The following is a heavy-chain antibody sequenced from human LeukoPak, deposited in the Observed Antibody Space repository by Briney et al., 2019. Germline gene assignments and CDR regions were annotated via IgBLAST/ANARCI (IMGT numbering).Heavy chain of an antibody. J-gene: IGHJ4*02. CDR3: ARGHVVVVADYFDY. CDR2: INHSGST. CDR1: GGSFSGYY. V-gene: IGHV4-34*01. Sequence: PSETLSLTCAVYGGSFSGYYWSWIRQPPGKGLEWIGEINHSGSTNYNPSLKSRVTISVGTSKNQFSLKLSSVTAADTAVYYCARGHVVVVADYFDYWGQGTLVTVSS. D-gene: IGHD2-15*01.